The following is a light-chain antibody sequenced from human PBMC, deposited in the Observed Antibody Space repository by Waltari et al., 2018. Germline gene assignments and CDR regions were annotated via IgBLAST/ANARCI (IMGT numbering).Light chain of an antibody. Sequence: DIVMTQSPDSLAVSLGERAHINCKSSQSVLHSSNNKNYLAWYQQKPGQPPKLLIYWASTRESGVPDRFSGSGSGTDFTLTISSLQAEDVAVYYCQQCYSLPLTFGGGTKVDIK. CDR1: QSVLHSSNNKNY. V-gene: IGKV4-1*01. CDR2: WAS. CDR3: QQCYSLPLT. J-gene: IGKJ4*01.